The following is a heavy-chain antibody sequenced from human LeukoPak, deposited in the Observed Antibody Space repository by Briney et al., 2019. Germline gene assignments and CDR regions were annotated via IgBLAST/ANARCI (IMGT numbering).Heavy chain of an antibody. Sequence: SETLSLTCTVSGGSISSSSYYWGWIRQPPGKGLEWIGSIYHSGSTYYNPSLKSRVTISVDRSKNQFSLKLSSVTAADTAVYYCARAANYYGSGTPLGMDVWGQGTTVTVSS. CDR3: ARAANYYGSGTPLGMDV. J-gene: IGHJ6*02. CDR2: IYHSGST. CDR1: GGSISSSSYY. D-gene: IGHD3-10*01. V-gene: IGHV4-39*07.